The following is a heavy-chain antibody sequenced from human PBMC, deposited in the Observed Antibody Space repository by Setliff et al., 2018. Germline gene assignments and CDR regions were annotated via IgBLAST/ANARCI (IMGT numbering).Heavy chain of an antibody. V-gene: IGHV3-30*04. D-gene: IGHD2-15*01. CDR3: ASSSGGNHEAYFDY. CDR2: ISYDGTIT. Sequence: GGSLRLSCAASGFLYSNNAFHWVRQTPGKGLEWVAVISYDGTITHYVDSVKGRFSISRDNSQNTLYLQMNSLSPEDTALYYCASSSGGNHEAYFDYWGQGTQVTVSS. CDR1: GFLYSNNA. J-gene: IGHJ4*02.